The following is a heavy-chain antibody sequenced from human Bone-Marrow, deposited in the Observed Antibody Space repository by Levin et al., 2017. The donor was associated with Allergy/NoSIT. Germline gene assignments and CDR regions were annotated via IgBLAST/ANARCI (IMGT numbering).Heavy chain of an antibody. Sequence: SCAASGFSFIRYCMNWVRQAPGKGLEWVSYISDITGVEYYADSVKGRFSISRDNDKNSLFLQINSLRAKDTAISYCVPKIQLGYWGQGTLVTVSS. V-gene: IGHV3-48*04. CDR2: ISDITGVE. CDR1: GFSFIRYC. D-gene: IGHD5-18*01. CDR3: VPKIQLGY. J-gene: IGHJ4*02.